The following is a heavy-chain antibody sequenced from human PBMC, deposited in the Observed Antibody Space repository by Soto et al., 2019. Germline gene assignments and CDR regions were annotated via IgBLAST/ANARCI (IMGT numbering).Heavy chain of an antibody. V-gene: IGHV4-31*03. CDR2: IYYSGTT. D-gene: IGHD6-19*01. CDR1: GGSISSGGYY. CDR3: ARVTPAQWLVKY. J-gene: IGHJ4*02. Sequence: QVQLQESGPGLVKPSQTLSLTCTVSGGSISSGGYYWSWIRQHPVKGLEWIGYIYYSGTTYTNPSLKSRVTISVDPSKNQFSLKLTYVTAADTAVYYCARVTPAQWLVKYWGQGTLVTVSS.